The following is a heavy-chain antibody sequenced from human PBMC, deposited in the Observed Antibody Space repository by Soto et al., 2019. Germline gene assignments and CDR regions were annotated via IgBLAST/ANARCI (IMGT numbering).Heavy chain of an antibody. CDR1: GYSFTSYW. J-gene: IGHJ3*02. Sequence: PGESLKISCKGSGYSFTSYWIGWVRQMPGKGLEWMGIIYPGDSDTRYSPSFQGQVTISADKSIGTAYLQWSSLKASDTAMYYCARQRVYSGYDWSAFDMWGQGTKVTVSS. CDR3: ARQRVYSGYDWSAFDM. V-gene: IGHV5-51*01. D-gene: IGHD5-12*01. CDR2: IYPGDSDT.